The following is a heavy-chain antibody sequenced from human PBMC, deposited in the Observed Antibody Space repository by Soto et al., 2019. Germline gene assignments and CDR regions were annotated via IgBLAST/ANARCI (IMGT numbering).Heavy chain of an antibody. CDR2: IYSGGST. V-gene: IGHV3-53*04. J-gene: IGHJ4*02. CDR1: GFTVSSNY. CDR3: ARGDYCSSTSCYPFDY. Sequence: GGSLRLSCAASGFTVSSNYMSWVRQAPGKGLEWVSVIYSGGSTYYADSVKGRFTISRHNSKNTLYLQMNSLRAEDTAVYYCARGDYCSSTSCYPFDYWGQGTLVTVSS. D-gene: IGHD2-2*01.